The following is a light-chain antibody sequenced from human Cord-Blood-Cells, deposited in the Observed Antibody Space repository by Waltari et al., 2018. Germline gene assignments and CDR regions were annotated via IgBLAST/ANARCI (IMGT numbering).Light chain of an antibody. J-gene: IGLJ1*01. CDR1: SSNIGSNT. CDR3: AAWDDSLNGYV. CDR2: SNN. Sequence: QSVLTQPPSASGTPGQRVTISCSGSSSNIGSNTVNWYQQLPGTAPKLLLYSNNQRPSGGPDRVSGSKSGTSASLAISGLQSEDEADYYCAAWDDSLNGYVFGTGTKVTVL. V-gene: IGLV1-44*01.